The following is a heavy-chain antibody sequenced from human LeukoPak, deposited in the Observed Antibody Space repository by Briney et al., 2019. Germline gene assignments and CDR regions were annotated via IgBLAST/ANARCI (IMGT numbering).Heavy chain of an antibody. CDR3: ARGDYFQFDF. CDR2: ISSTSINI. D-gene: IGHD2/OR15-2a*01. CDR1: GFTFTSYE. V-gene: IGHV3-48*03. Sequence: GGSLRLSCAASGFTFTSYEMNWVRHAPGKGLECVSYISSTSININYADSVKGRFTISRDNAKNSLSLQMNSLRAEDTAIYYCARGDYFQFDFWGEGTLVTVSS. J-gene: IGHJ4*02.